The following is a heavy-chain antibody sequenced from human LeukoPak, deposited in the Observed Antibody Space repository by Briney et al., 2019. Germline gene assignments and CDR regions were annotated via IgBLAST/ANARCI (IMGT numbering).Heavy chain of an antibody. CDR2: INHSGST. CDR3: ARGLRGYYYMDV. V-gene: IGHV4-34*01. Sequence: PESLSLTCAVYGGSFSGYYWCWIRQPPGKGREWIGEINHSGSTNYNPSLKRRVTISVDTSKNQFSLKLSSVTTADTVVYYCARGLRGYYYMDVWGKGSRSPSP. D-gene: IGHD3-16*01. J-gene: IGHJ6*03. CDR1: GGSFSGYY.